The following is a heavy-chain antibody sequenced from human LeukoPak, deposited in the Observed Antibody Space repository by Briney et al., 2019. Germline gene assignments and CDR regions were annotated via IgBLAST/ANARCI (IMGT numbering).Heavy chain of an antibody. J-gene: IGHJ6*03. CDR3: AKDPGASVPGFYMDV. Sequence: GGSLRLSCVASGFSFRNYGMHWVRQATGKGLEWVSFIWSDGNNKKYGDSVKGRFTISRDNSNNMLYLQMDSLRPEDTGVYYSAKDPGASVPGFYMDVWGKGTTVIVSS. CDR2: IWSDGNNK. D-gene: IGHD2-8*02. CDR1: GFSFRNYG. V-gene: IGHV3-30*02.